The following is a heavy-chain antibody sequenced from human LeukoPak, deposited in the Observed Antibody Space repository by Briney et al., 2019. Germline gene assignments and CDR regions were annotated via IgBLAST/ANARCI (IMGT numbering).Heavy chain of an antibody. D-gene: IGHD3-16*01. CDR3: AKHLTNAYYDMIWFDP. Sequence: SETLSLTCTVSVGAISSNYWSWIRQPPGKGPEGIGYIYYSGSTNYNPSLKSRVTISVDTSKNQFSLTLRSVTAADTAVYYCAKHLTNAYYDMIWFDPWGQGTLVTVSS. CDR1: VGAISSNY. CDR2: IYYSGST. V-gene: IGHV4-59*01. J-gene: IGHJ5*02.